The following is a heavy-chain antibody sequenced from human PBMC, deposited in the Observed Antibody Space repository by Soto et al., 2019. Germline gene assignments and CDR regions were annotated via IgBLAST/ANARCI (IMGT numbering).Heavy chain of an antibody. Sequence: TLSLTCTVSGGSITSSSYYWGWIRQPPGKGLEWIGGIYYSGRSYYNPSLKSRVTMSVDTSKNQFSLTLNSVTAADAAVYYCARQRTTVVTQAYFDHWGQGTLVTVSS. CDR3: ARQRTTVVTQAYFDH. V-gene: IGHV4-39*01. J-gene: IGHJ4*02. CDR2: IYYSGRS. D-gene: IGHD4-17*01. CDR1: GGSITSSSYY.